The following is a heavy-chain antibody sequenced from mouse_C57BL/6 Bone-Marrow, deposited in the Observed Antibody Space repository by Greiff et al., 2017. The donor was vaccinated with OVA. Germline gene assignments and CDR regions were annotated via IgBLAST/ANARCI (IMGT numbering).Heavy chain of an antibody. D-gene: IGHD2-5*01. CDR2: IYLGIVNT. V-gene: IGHV1-66*01. J-gene: IGHJ4*01. CDR1: GYSLTFYY. CDR3: ARSNYGGLAMDY. Sequence: QFQLQQSGPELLKPGASVKISCKAPGYSLTFYYIHWVKKRPGQGLEWIGWIYLGIVNTKSNEKFKGKAPLTADTSSSTAYMQLSSLTSEDSAVYYCARSNYGGLAMDYWGQGTSVTVSS.